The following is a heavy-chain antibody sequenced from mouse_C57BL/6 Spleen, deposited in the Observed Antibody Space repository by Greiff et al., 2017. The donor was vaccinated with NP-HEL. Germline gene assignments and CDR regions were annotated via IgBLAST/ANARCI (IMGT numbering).Heavy chain of an antibody. Sequence: QVQLQQSGPELVKPGASVKISCKASGYAFSSSWMNWVKQRPGKGLEWIGRIYPGDGDTNYNGKFKGKATLTADKSSSTAYMQLSSLTSEDSAVYFCARKDYGLYAMDYWGQGTSVTVSS. CDR3: ARKDYGLYAMDY. J-gene: IGHJ4*01. CDR1: GYAFSSSW. CDR2: IYPGDGDT. D-gene: IGHD1-1*01. V-gene: IGHV1-82*01.